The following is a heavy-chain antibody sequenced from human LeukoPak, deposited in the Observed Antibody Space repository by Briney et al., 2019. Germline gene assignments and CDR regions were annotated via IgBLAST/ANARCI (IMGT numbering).Heavy chain of an antibody. V-gene: IGHV4-59*08. Sequence: PSETLSLTCTVSGGSNYWSWIRQPPGKGLEWIAYIHYSGSANYNPSLKSRVTISVDTSKNQFSLKLSSVTAADTAVYYCAKHSNWNAGVDWFDPWGQGTLVTVSS. D-gene: IGHD1-20*01. CDR3: AKHSNWNAGVDWFDP. CDR2: IHYSGSA. J-gene: IGHJ5*02. CDR1: GGSNY.